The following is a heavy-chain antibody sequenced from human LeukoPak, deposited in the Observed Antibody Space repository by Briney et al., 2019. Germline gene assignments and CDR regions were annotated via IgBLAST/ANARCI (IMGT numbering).Heavy chain of an antibody. V-gene: IGHV3-15*01. CDR1: GFIFNNYI. J-gene: IGHJ6*02. CDR3: ARDVLSYCSSTSCYDYYYYYGMDV. D-gene: IGHD2-2*01. CDR2: IKSKTDGGTT. Sequence: PGGSLRLSCAVSGFIFNNYIMNWVRQAPGKGLEWVGRIKSKTDGGTTDYAAPVKGRFTISRDNAKNSLYLQMNSLRAEDTAVYYCARDVLSYCSSTSCYDYYYYYGMDVWGQGTTVTVSS.